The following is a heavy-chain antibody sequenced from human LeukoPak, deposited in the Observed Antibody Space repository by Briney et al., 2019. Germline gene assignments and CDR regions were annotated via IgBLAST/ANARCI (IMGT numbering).Heavy chain of an antibody. Sequence: GESLKISYKGSGYSFNNYWIGWVRQMPGKGLGRIGIIDHSDSDTRYSPSFQGQVTISVDKSISTAYVQWSSLKASDTAMYYCARRGGDSSAYHFDYWGQGALVTVSS. V-gene: IGHV5-51*01. D-gene: IGHD3-22*01. CDR1: GYSFNNYW. J-gene: IGHJ4*02. CDR3: ARRGGDSSAYHFDY. CDR2: IDHSDSDT.